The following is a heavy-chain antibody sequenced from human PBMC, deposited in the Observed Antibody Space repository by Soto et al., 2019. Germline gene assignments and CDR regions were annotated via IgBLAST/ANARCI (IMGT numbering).Heavy chain of an antibody. Sequence: GGSLRLSCAASGFTFSSYSMNWVRQAPGKGLEWVSYISSSSSTIYYADSVKGRFTISRDNAKNSLYLQMNSLRAEDTAVYYCAREAAATRSDYYYMDVWGKGTTVTVSS. V-gene: IGHV3-48*01. CDR3: AREAAATRSDYYYMDV. CDR2: ISSSSSTI. D-gene: IGHD6-13*01. CDR1: GFTFSSYS. J-gene: IGHJ6*03.